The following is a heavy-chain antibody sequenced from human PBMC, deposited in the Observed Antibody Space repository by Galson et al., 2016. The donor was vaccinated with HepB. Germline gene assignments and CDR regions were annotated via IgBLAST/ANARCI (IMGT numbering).Heavy chain of an antibody. V-gene: IGHV3-30*03. Sequence: SLRLSCAASGFTFSSYGMHWVRQAPGKGLEWVAVISNDGSNKHYADSIKGRFTISRDNSKNTLNLQMNSLRAEDTAVYYCARAGFYGSGIYHYYAMDVRGQGTTVTVSS. D-gene: IGHD3-10*01. J-gene: IGHJ6*02. CDR3: ARAGFYGSGIYHYYAMDV. CDR2: ISNDGSNK. CDR1: GFTFSSYG.